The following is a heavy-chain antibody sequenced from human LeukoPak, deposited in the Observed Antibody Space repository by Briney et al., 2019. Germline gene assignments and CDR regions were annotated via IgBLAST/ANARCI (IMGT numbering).Heavy chain of an antibody. D-gene: IGHD3-16*01. J-gene: IGHJ6*02. CDR3: AKDMGEQSTLTIYHYAMDV. V-gene: IGHV3-30*18. CDR2: ISYDGSNT. CDR1: GFTFSSYG. Sequence: GGSLRLSCAASGFTFSSYGMHWVRQAPGKGLEWVALISYDGSNTHYADSVKGRFTISRDNSENTLYLQMNSLKAEDTAVYYCAKDMGEQSTLTIYHYAMDVWGLGTTGTVSS.